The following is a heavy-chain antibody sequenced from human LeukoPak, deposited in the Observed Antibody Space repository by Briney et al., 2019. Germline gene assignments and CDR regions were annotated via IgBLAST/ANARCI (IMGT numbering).Heavy chain of an antibody. CDR1: GGSISSSNCY. Sequence: SETLSLTCTVSGGSISSSNCYWGWIRQPPGKGLEWIGSIYYSGGTYYNASLKSRVTISIDTSKNQFPLKLSSVTAADTAVYYCARSGLRLGELSLTPTDWFDPWGQGTLVTVSS. CDR3: ARSGLRLGELSLTPTDWFDP. J-gene: IGHJ5*02. CDR2: IYYSGGT. D-gene: IGHD3-16*02. V-gene: IGHV4-39*01.